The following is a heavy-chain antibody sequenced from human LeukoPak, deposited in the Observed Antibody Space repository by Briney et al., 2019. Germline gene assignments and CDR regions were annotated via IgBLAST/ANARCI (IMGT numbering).Heavy chain of an antibody. Sequence: PSETLSLTCAVYGGSFSGYYWSWIRQPPGKGLEWIGEINHSGSTNYNPSLKSRVTISVDTSKNQFSLKLSSVTAADTAVYYCARHRPRYYYDSSGYRPFDYWGQGTLVTVSS. V-gene: IGHV4-34*01. CDR1: GGSFSGYY. CDR2: INHSGST. CDR3: ARHRPRYYYDSSGYRPFDY. D-gene: IGHD3-22*01. J-gene: IGHJ4*02.